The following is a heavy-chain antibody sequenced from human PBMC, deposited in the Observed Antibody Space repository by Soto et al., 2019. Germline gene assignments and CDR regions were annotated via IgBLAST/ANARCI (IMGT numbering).Heavy chain of an antibody. CDR1: GVSLTSYY. D-gene: IGHD3-16*01. CDR3: ASERYQVLSDGMDV. V-gene: IGHV1-2*02. J-gene: IGHJ6*02. CDR2: INPNTGGT. Sequence: ASVKVSCKASGVSLTSYYVNWIRAAPGQGLEWLGWINPNTGGTTYAQKFQGRVTLTWDTSINTAYMELSSLRPDDTAMYYCASERYQVLSDGMDVSYPGISVTVSS.